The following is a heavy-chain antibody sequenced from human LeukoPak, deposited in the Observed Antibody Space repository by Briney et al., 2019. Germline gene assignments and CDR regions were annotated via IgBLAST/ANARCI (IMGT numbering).Heavy chain of an antibody. J-gene: IGHJ4*02. CDR3: ARALKPGPTMTGYMGFDY. V-gene: IGHV1-18*01. D-gene: IGHD1-14*01. Sequence: ASVKVSCKASGYTFTSYGISWVRQAPGQGLEWMGWISAYNGNTNYAQKLQGRVTMTTDTSTSTAYMELRSLRSDDTAVYYCARALKPGPTMTGYMGFDYWGQGTLVTVSS. CDR2: ISAYNGNT. CDR1: GYTFTSYG.